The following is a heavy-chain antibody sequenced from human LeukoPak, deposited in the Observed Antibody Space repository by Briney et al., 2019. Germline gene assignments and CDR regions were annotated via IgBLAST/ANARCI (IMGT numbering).Heavy chain of an antibody. J-gene: IGHJ4*02. CDR3: ARGKYDYVWGSYRPYFDY. Sequence: AGSLRLSCAASEFTFSSYSMNWVRQGPGKGLEWVSSISSSSSYIYYADSVKGRFTISRDNAKNSLYLQMNSLRAEDTAVYYCARGKYDYVWGSYRPYFDYWGQGTLVTVSS. D-gene: IGHD3-16*02. V-gene: IGHV3-21*01. CDR2: ISSSSSYI. CDR1: EFTFSSYS.